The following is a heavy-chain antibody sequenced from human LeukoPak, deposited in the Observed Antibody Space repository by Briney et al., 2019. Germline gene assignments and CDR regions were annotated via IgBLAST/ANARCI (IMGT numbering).Heavy chain of an antibody. Sequence: KPGGSLRLSCAASGFTFSSYNMNWVRQAPGKGLEWVSSISSSSIFIFYADSVKGRFTISRDNAKNSLYLHMNGLRAEDTAVYYCARGPSPYDSSGHNWFDPWGQGALVTVSS. J-gene: IGHJ5*02. D-gene: IGHD3-22*01. CDR1: GFTFSSYN. CDR2: ISSSSIFI. CDR3: ARGPSPYDSSGHNWFDP. V-gene: IGHV3-21*01.